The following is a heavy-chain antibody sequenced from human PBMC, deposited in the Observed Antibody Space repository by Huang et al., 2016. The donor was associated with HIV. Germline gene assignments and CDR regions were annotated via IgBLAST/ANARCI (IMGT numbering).Heavy chain of an antibody. CDR1: GGTFGSYD. CDR3: ARDLTGTRAAAAGIRGDAFDV. D-gene: IGHD6-13*01. CDR2: IIPIFETV. Sequence: QVQLVQSGAEVKKPGSSVKVSCKASGGTFGSYDISWVRQAPGQGLEWMGGIIPIFETVNDEQKFQGRVRITADASTSTAYMELTSLRAEDTAVYYCARDLTGTRAAAAGIRGDAFDVWGQGTLVTVSS. V-gene: IGHV1-69*13. J-gene: IGHJ3*01.